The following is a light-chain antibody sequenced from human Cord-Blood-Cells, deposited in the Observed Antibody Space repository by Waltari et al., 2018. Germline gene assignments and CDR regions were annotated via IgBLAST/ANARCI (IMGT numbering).Light chain of an antibody. J-gene: IGLJ2*01. V-gene: IGLV2-14*01. CDR1: SSDVGGYNY. CDR3: SSYTSSSTLGV. CDR2: DFS. Sequence: QSALTQPASVSGSPGPSITISCPGTSSDVGGYNYVPWYQQHPGKAPKLMIYDFSHRPSGVSNRFSGSKSGNTASLTISGLQAEDEADYYCSSYTSSSTLGVFGGGTKLTVL.